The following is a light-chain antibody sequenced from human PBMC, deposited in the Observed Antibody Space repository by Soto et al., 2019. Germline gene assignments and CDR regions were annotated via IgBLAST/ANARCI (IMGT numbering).Light chain of an antibody. CDR3: AAWDGSLNGHVI. V-gene: IGLV1-44*01. Sequence: QSVLTQPPSASGTPGQRVTISCSGSRSNIGSNPVNWYQHLPGTAPKLLIHSNNHRPSGVPERFSGSKSGTSASLAISGLQSEDEADYYCAAWDGSLNGHVIFGGGTKLTVL. CDR2: SNN. CDR1: RSNIGSNP. J-gene: IGLJ2*01.